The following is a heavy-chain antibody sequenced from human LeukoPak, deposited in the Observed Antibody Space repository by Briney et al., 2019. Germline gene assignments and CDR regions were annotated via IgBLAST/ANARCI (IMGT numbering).Heavy chain of an antibody. CDR3: ARRNSSTPAYFDY. CDR1: GGSFSGYY. D-gene: IGHD6-13*01. V-gene: IGHV4-34*01. Sequence: PSETLSLTCAVYGGSFSGYYWSWIRQPPGKGLEWIGEINHSGSTNYNPSLKSRVTISVDTSKNQFSLKLSSVTAADTAVYYCARRNSSTPAYFDYWGQGTLVTVSS. CDR2: INHSGST. J-gene: IGHJ4*02.